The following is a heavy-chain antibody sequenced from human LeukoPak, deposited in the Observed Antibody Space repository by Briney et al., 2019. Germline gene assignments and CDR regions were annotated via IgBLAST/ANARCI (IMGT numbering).Heavy chain of an antibody. CDR1: GYSFTTYW. J-gene: IGHJ4*02. CDR3: ARRRAVAGTYYFDY. CDR2: IFPSDSHT. Sequence: GESVKISCQGFGYSFTTYWIGWVRQMPGKGLEWMGIIFPSDSHTRYSPSFQGQVTISADKSISTAYLQWSSLKASDAAIYYCARRRAVAGTYYFDYWGQGTLVTVSS. V-gene: IGHV5-51*01. D-gene: IGHD6-19*01.